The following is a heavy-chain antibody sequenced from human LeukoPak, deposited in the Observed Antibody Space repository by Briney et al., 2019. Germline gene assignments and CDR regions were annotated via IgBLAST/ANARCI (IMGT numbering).Heavy chain of an antibody. CDR2: IYYTGSTYYSGNT. D-gene: IGHD7-27*01. V-gene: IGHV4-30-4*07. Sequence: PSQTLSLTCTVSGGYISSGGLYWGWIRQHPGKGLEWIGNIYYTGSTYYSGNTYYNPSLRSRVIISVDTSKNQFSLQLNSVTAADTAVYYCARTGDHLYFDSWGQGTPVTVSS. J-gene: IGHJ4*02. CDR3: ARTGDHLYFDS. CDR1: GGYISSGGLY.